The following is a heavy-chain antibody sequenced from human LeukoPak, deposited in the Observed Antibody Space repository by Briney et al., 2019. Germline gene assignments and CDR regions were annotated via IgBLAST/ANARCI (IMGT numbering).Heavy chain of an antibody. Sequence: GGSLRLSCAASGLTVSSKDMSWARQAPGEGLEWVSIIYSGGRTNYADSSKGRFTISRDNSKNTLYLQMNSLRAEDTAVYYCATLARFAFDIWGQGTMVTVSS. CDR3: ATLARFAFDI. D-gene: IGHD5-12*01. CDR2: IYSGGRT. CDR1: GLTVSSKD. V-gene: IGHV3-53*01. J-gene: IGHJ3*02.